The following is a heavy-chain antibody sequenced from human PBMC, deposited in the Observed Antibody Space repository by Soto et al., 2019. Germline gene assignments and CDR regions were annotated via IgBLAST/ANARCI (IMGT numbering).Heavy chain of an antibody. Sequence: QVQLQESGPGLVKPSETLSLSCTVSGGSISTYYWSWIRQPPGKGLEWIGYIYYSGSTNYNPSLKNRVTISVDTSKNQFSLKLRSVTAADTAVYYCARGGIGRLDPSVGMDVWGQGTTVTVSS. J-gene: IGHJ6*02. CDR3: ARGGIGRLDPSVGMDV. CDR1: GGSISTYY. D-gene: IGHD3-3*02. V-gene: IGHV4-59*01. CDR2: IYYSGST.